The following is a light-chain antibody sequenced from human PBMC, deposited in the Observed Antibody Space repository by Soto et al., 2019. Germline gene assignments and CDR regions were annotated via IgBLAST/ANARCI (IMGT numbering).Light chain of an antibody. V-gene: IGKV1-33*01. CDR3: QQYDNLLIT. CDR1: QDISNY. CDR2: DAS. Sequence: DIQMTQSPSSLSASVGDRVTITCQASQDISNYLNWYQQKPGKAPKLLIYDASNLETGVPSRFSGSGSGTDFTFTISSLLPEDIATYYCQQYDNLLITFGQGTRLEIK. J-gene: IGKJ5*01.